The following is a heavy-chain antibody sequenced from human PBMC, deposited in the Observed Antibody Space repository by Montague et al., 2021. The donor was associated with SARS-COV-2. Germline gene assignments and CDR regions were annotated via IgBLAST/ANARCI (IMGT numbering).Heavy chain of an antibody. Sequence: PALVKPTQTLTLTCTFSGFLLSTSGMCVSWIRQPPGKALEWLALIDWDDDKYYSTSLKTRLTISKDTSKNQVVLTMTNMDPVDTATYYCATTIYDYVWGTRVEFDYWGQGTLVTVSS. D-gene: IGHD3-16*01. CDR2: IDWDDDK. J-gene: IGHJ4*02. CDR1: GFLLSTSGMC. V-gene: IGHV2-70*01. CDR3: ATTIYDYVWGTRVEFDY.